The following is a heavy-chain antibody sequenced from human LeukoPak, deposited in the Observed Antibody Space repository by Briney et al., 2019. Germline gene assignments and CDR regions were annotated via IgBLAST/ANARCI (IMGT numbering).Heavy chain of an antibody. J-gene: IGHJ4*02. CDR2: INPNSGDT. CDR1: GYIFTACY. Sequence: ASVKVSCKASGYIFTACYIHWVRQAPGQGVEWMGWINPNSGDTKYAQKFQGRVTMTSDTSITTAYMELSSLRSDDTALYYCARGGDIAARSLGYWGQGTLVAVSS. D-gene: IGHD6-6*01. V-gene: IGHV1-2*02. CDR3: ARGGDIAARSLGY.